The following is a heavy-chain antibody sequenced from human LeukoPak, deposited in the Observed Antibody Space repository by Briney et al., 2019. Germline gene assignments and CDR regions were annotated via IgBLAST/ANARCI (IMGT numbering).Heavy chain of an antibody. Sequence: GGSLRLSCAASGFTFSSYWMNRARQAPGKGLEWVASINHNGNVNYYVDSVKGRFTISRDNSKNTLYLQMNSLRAEDTAVYYCANEIRPNDYWGQGTLVTVSS. CDR1: GFTFSSYW. CDR3: ANEIRPNDY. V-gene: IGHV3-7*03. J-gene: IGHJ4*02. CDR2: INHNGNVN. D-gene: IGHD4-17*01.